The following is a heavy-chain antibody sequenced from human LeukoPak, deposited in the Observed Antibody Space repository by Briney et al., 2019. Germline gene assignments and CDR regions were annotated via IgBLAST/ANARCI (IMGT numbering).Heavy chain of an antibody. Sequence: GGSLRLSCAASGFTFSSYSMNWVRQAPGKGLEWVSCISSSSSTIYYADSVKGRFTISRDNAKNSLYLQMNSLRAEDTAVYYCARGTYYDFWSGYYYLDYWGQGTLVTVSS. CDR2: ISSSSSTI. V-gene: IGHV3-48*04. D-gene: IGHD3-3*01. CDR3: ARGTYYDFWSGYYYLDY. J-gene: IGHJ4*02. CDR1: GFTFSSYS.